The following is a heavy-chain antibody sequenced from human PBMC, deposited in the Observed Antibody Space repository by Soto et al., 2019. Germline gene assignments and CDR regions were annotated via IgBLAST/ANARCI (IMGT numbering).Heavy chain of an antibody. Sequence: QVQLVQSGADVQRPGSSVRVSCKASGDTFNFYTINWVRQAPGQGLQWMGRINPILSMSNYAPRFQGRVTMTADKSTSTAYMELSSLRXXXXXXXXXXXXXXXXXXXXXSWGQGALVTVSS. CDR1: GDTFNFYT. CDR2: INPILSMS. CDR3: XXXXXXXXXXXXS. V-gene: IGHV1-69*02. J-gene: IGHJ5*02.